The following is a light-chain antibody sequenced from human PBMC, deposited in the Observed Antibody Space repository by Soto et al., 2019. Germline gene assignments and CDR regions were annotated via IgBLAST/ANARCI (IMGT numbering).Light chain of an antibody. CDR3: MQALQTPLT. CDR2: LGS. CDR1: QSLLYSDGRNY. V-gene: IGKV2-28*01. J-gene: IGKJ4*01. Sequence: DIVMTQSPLSLPVTPGEPASISCSSRQSLLYSDGRNYLDWYLQKPGQSPQLLIYLGSNRASGVPDRFSGRGSGTDFTLKISRVEAEDVGVYYCMQALQTPLTFGGGTKVDIK.